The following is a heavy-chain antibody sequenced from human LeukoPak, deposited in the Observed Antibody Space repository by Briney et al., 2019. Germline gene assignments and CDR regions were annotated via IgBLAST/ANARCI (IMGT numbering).Heavy chain of an antibody. Sequence: GGSLRLSCVGSGFSFGSYGMHWVRQAPGKGLEWVAHIRHDGRNEDYADSVRGRFTISRDNSKDTLYLEMNSLRAEDTAMYYCAKHEDVWGRGATVTVSS. CDR3: AKHEDV. J-gene: IGHJ6*04. CDR2: IRHDGRNE. V-gene: IGHV3-30*02. CDR1: GFSFGSYG.